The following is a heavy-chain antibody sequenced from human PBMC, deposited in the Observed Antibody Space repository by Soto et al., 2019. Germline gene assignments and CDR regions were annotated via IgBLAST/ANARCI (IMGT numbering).Heavy chain of an antibody. CDR2: IYSSGST. CDR1: GGSISTYY. D-gene: IGHD1-20*01. J-gene: IGHJ4*02. CDR3: ARHGYNWKTDY. V-gene: IGHV4-59*08. Sequence: SETLSLTCTVSGGSISTYYWSWIRQPPGQGLEWIGYIYSSGSTNYNPSLKSRVTISVDTSKNQFSLKLGSVTAADTAVYYCARHGYNWKTDYWGQGTLVTVSS.